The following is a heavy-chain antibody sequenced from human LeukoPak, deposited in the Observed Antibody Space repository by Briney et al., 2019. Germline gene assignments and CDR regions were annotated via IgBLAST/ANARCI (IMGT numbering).Heavy chain of an antibody. Sequence: ASVKVSCKASGYTFTSYDINWVRQATGQGLEWMGWMNPNSGNTGYAQKFQGRVTMTRNTSISTAYMELSSLRSEDTAVYYCARGPYGSGSYYNEDAFDIWGQGTMVTVSS. CDR3: ARGPYGSGSYYNEDAFDI. J-gene: IGHJ3*02. CDR2: MNPNSGNT. V-gene: IGHV1-8*01. D-gene: IGHD3-10*01. CDR1: GYTFTSYD.